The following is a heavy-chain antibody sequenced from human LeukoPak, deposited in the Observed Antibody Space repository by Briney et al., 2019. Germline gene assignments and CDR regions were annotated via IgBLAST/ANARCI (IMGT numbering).Heavy chain of an antibody. D-gene: IGHD4-17*01. J-gene: IGHJ4*02. CDR1: GVSFGGYF. Sequence: SETLSLTCSAYGVSFGGYFWSWIRQPPGEGLEWIGEVTHSGSTNYNPSLKSRVTISVDTSKNQFSLKLSSVTAADTAVYYCARLIRSSLGSDYWGQGTLVTVSS. V-gene: IGHV4-34*01. CDR3: ARLIRSSLGSDY. CDR2: VTHSGST.